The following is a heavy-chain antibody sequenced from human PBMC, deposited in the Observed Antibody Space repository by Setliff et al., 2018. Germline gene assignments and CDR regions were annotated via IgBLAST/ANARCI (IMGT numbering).Heavy chain of an antibody. CDR3: AKVNHYDSSGYYDY. J-gene: IGHJ4*02. V-gene: IGHV3-9*01. CDR1: GFTFDDYA. Sequence: SLKISCAASGFTFDDYAMHWVRQAPGKGLEWVSGISWNSGSIGYADSVKGRFTISRDNAKNSLYLQMNSLRAEDTALYYCAKVNHYDSSGYYDYWGQGTLVTVSS. CDR2: ISWNSGSI. D-gene: IGHD3-22*01.